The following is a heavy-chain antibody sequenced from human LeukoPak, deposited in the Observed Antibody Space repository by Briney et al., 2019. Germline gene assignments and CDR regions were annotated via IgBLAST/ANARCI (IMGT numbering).Heavy chain of an antibody. J-gene: IGHJ4*02. Sequence: SETLSLTCTVSGASVTDYYRTWIRQPAGKGLEWIGRMSITENTYYSPSLESRVTISVDGSNNQFSLNLTSLTAADTAVYYCARLEGSGAPVYWGQGILVTVSS. CDR2: MSITENT. CDR1: GASVTDYY. V-gene: IGHV4-4*07. D-gene: IGHD1-26*01. CDR3: ARLEGSGAPVY.